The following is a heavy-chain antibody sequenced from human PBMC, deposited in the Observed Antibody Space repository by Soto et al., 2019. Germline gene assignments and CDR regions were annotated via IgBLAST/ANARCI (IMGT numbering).Heavy chain of an antibody. CDR2: ISGSGDNT. J-gene: IGHJ6*03. V-gene: IGHV3-23*01. Sequence: EVQLLESGGGLVQPGGSLRLSCAASGFTFSSYALNWVRQAPGKGLEWVSVISGSGDNTYYADSVKGRFTISRDNSKNTLYLQMNSLRAEDTAVYYCAKDLGTDDFWSPYYTYYFMDVWGKGTTVTVSS. CDR1: GFTFSSYA. D-gene: IGHD3-3*01. CDR3: AKDLGTDDFWSPYYTYYFMDV.